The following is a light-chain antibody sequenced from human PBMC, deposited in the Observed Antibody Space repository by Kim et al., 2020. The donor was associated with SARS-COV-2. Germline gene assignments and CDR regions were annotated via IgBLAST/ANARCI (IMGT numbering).Light chain of an antibody. V-gene: IGLV1-44*01. CDR1: SSNIGTNT. J-gene: IGLJ3*02. CDR2: SND. CDR3: ATWDDSLNGPV. Sequence: GQWVTISCSGSSSNIGTNTVNWYQQVPGTAPKLLIYSNDKRPSGVPDRFSGSKSGTSASLAISGLQSEDEADYYCATWDDSLNGPVFGGGTQLTVL.